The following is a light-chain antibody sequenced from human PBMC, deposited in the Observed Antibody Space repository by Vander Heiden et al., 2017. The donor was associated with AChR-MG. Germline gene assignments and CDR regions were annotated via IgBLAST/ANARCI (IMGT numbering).Light chain of an antibody. J-gene: IGLJ2*01. V-gene: IGLV1-40*01. Sequence: QSVLTQPPSVSGAPGQTVTISCTGSSPNLGAGYDVHWYRQLPGTAPKLLIYGNNNRPSGVPDRFSGSNSDTSATLAIAGLQAEDEGVYYCQSYDTTLRADVVFGGGTKLTVL. CDR1: SPNLGAGYD. CDR3: QSYDTTLRADVV. CDR2: GNN.